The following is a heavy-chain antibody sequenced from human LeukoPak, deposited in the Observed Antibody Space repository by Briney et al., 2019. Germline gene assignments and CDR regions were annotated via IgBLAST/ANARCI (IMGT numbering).Heavy chain of an antibody. J-gene: IGHJ4*02. Sequence: GGSLRLSCAAAGFTFSNYAMSWVRQAPGKGLEWVSAITGSGGNTYYADSVKGRFTISRDNSKNTVFLQMNSLRAEDTAVYYCAKWGDYDVLTGYYVSDYWGQGTLVTVSS. D-gene: IGHD3-9*01. CDR3: AKWGDYDVLTGYYVSDY. CDR1: GFTFSNYA. CDR2: ITGSGGNT. V-gene: IGHV3-23*01.